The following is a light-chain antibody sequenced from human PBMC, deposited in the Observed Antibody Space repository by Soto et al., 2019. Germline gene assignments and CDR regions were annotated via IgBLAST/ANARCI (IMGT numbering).Light chain of an antibody. CDR1: SGSIASNY. CDR2: EDN. J-gene: IGLJ2*01. Sequence: NFMLTQPHFVSESPGKTVTISCTRSSGSIASNYVQWYQQRPGSAPTTVIYEDNQRLSGVPARFSGSIDSSSNSASLTISGLKTEDEADYYCQSYDSSLRKVFGGGTKLTVL. CDR3: QSYDSSLRKV. V-gene: IGLV6-57*04.